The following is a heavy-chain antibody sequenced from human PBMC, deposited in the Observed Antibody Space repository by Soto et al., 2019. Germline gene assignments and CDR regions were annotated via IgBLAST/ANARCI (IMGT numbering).Heavy chain of an antibody. Sequence: ASVKFSCKASGYTFTGYYMHWVRQAPGQGLEWMGWINPNSGGTNYAQKFQGWVTMTRDMSISTAYMELSRLRSDDTAVYYCARGAWSGYDPPASYYYYYGMDVWGQGTTVTVSS. D-gene: IGHD5-12*01. CDR1: GYTFTGYY. CDR3: ARGAWSGYDPPASYYYYYGMDV. J-gene: IGHJ6*02. CDR2: INPNSGGT. V-gene: IGHV1-2*04.